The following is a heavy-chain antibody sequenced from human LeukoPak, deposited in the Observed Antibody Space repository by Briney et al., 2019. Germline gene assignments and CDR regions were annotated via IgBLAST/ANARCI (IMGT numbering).Heavy chain of an antibody. D-gene: IGHD2-8*01. V-gene: IGHV1-18*01. CDR1: GYTFTSYG. Sequence: GASVKVSCKASGYTFTSYGISWVRQAPGQGLEWMGWISAYNGNTNYAQKLQGRVTMTTDTSTSTAYMELRSLRSDDTAVYYCARDRLKMGLNYYMDVWGKGTTVTVSS. J-gene: IGHJ6*03. CDR3: ARDRLKMGLNYYMDV. CDR2: ISAYNGNT.